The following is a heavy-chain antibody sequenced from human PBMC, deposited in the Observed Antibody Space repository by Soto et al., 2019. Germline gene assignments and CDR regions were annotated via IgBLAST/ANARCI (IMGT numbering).Heavy chain of an antibody. D-gene: IGHD6-13*01. CDR1: GGTFSSYA. Sequence: GASVKVSCKASGGTFSSYAISWVRQAPGQGLEWMGGIIPIFGTANYAQKFQGRVTITADESTSTAYMELSSLRSEDTAVYYCARVLRVRVAAAGPPRGNCFDPWGKGTLVTVSS. V-gene: IGHV1-69*13. CDR3: ARVLRVRVAAAGPPRGNCFDP. J-gene: IGHJ5*02. CDR2: IIPIFGTA.